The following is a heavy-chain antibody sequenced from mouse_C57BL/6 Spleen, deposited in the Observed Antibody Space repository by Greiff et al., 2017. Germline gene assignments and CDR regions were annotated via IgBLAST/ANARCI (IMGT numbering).Heavy chain of an antibody. Sequence: DVMLVESGGGLVKPGGSLKLSCAASGFTFSDYGMHWVRQAPEKGLEWVAYISSVSSTIYYADTVKGRFTISRENAKNTLFLPMTRLRSEDTAMYYWARPHPHYYAMDYWGQGTSVTVSS. CDR3: ARPHPHYYAMDY. J-gene: IGHJ4*01. V-gene: IGHV5-17*01. CDR2: ISSVSSTI. CDR1: GFTFSDYG.